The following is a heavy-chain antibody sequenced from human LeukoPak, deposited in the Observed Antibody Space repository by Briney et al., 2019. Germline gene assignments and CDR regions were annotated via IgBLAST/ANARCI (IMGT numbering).Heavy chain of an antibody. CDR3: ARDLASCAGDCYSDGFDY. CDR1: GYSISSGYY. D-gene: IGHD2-21*02. V-gene: IGHV4-38-2*02. Sequence: PWETLSLTCTVSGYSISSGYYWGWIRQSPGKGLEWIGSIYHGGSTYYNPSLRSRVIVSVDTSKNHFSLKMSSVTAADTAVYYCARDLASCAGDCYSDGFDYWGQGALVTVSS. CDR2: IYHGGST. J-gene: IGHJ4*02.